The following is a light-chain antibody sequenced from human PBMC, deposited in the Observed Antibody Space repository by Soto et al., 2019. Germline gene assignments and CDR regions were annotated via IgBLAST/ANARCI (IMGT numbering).Light chain of an antibody. V-gene: IGLV1-44*01. CDR1: SSNVGSNA. J-gene: IGLJ1*01. Sequence: VLTQPPSASESPGQRVTIPCSGSSSNVGSNAVNWYQQLPGTAPTLLIYSNNERLSGVPDRFSGSKSGTSASLAISGLQSEDEADYYCATWDDSLNGYVFGTGTKVTVL. CDR3: ATWDDSLNGYV. CDR2: SNN.